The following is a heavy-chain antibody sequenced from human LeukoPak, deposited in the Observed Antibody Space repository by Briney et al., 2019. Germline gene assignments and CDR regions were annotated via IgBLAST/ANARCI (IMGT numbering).Heavy chain of an antibody. CDR1: GFTFSSYE. J-gene: IGHJ4*02. D-gene: IGHD3-22*01. CDR2: ISSSGSTI. CDR3: ARDLSYDSSGYWPPPLGY. Sequence: GGSLRLSCAASGFTFSSYEMNWVRQAPGKGLEWVSYISSSGSTIYYADSVKGRFTISRDNANNSLYLQMNSLRAEDTAVYYCARDLSYDSSGYWPPPLGYWGQGTLVTVSS. V-gene: IGHV3-48*03.